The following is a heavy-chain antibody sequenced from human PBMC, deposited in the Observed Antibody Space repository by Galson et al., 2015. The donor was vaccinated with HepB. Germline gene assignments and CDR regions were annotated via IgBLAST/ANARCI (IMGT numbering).Heavy chain of an antibody. D-gene: IGHD6-13*01. CDR1: GGTFSSYA. Sequence: SGGTFSSYATSWVRQAPGQGLEWMGRIIPILGIANYAQKFQGRVTITADKSTSTAYMELSSLRSEDTAVYYSARDQLAAAVLLLDNYFDYWGQGTLVTVSS. CDR3: ARDQLAAAVLLLDNYFDY. CDR2: IIPILGIA. V-gene: IGHV1-69*04. J-gene: IGHJ4*02.